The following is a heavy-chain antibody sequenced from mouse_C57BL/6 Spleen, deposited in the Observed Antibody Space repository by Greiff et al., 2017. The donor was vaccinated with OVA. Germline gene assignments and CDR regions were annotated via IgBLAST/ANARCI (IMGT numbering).Heavy chain of an antibody. CDR1: GFSLTSYG. CDR2: IWSGGST. J-gene: IGHJ4*01. CDR3: ATPYGSSYYAMDY. Sequence: QVQLQQSGPGLVQPSQSLSITCTVSGFSLTSYGVHWVRQSPGKGLEWLGVIWSGGSTDYNAAFISRLSISKDNSKSQVFFKMNSLQADDTAIYYCATPYGSSYYAMDYWGQGTSVTVS. D-gene: IGHD1-1*01. V-gene: IGHV2-2*01.